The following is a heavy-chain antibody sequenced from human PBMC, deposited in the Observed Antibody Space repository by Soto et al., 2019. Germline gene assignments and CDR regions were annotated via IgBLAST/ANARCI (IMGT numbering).Heavy chain of an antibody. CDR2: ISWNSGSI. CDR1: GFTFDDYA. CDR3: ARDNYCTNGVCSWFDP. Sequence: GGSLRLSCAAPGFTFDDYAMHWVRQAPGKGLEWVSGISWNSGSIGYADSVKGRFTISRDNAKNSLYLQMNSLRAEDTAVYYCARDNYCTNGVCSWFDPWGQGTLVTVSS. V-gene: IGHV3-9*01. D-gene: IGHD2-8*01. J-gene: IGHJ5*02.